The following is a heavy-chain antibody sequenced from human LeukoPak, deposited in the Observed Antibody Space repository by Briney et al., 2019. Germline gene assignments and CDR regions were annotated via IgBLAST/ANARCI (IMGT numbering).Heavy chain of an antibody. V-gene: IGHV3-30-3*01. CDR3: ARGSYYDFWSGYDY. CDR1: GFTFSSYA. CDR2: ISYDGSNK. D-gene: IGHD3-3*01. Sequence: GGSLRLSCAASGFTFSSYAMHWVRQAPGKGLEWVAVISYDGSNKYYADSVKGRFTISRDNSKNTLYLQMNSLRAEDTAVYYCARGSYYDFWSGYDYWGQGTLVTVSS. J-gene: IGHJ4*02.